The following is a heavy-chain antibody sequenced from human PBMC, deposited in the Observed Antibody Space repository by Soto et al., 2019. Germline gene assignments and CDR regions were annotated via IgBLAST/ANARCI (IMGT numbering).Heavy chain of an antibody. Sequence: QVQLVQSGAEVKKPGSSVTVSCKASGGTFSSYTISWVRQAPGQGLEWMGGIIPILGTANYAQKFQGRVTNTAHEYTSTDYMELSSLRSEDTAVYYCARENHRCLQLCYSDLWGRGTLVTVSS. CDR2: IIPILGTA. J-gene: IGHJ2*01. D-gene: IGHD2-21*01. V-gene: IGHV1-69*16. CDR1: GGTFSSYT. CDR3: ARENHRCLQLCYSDL.